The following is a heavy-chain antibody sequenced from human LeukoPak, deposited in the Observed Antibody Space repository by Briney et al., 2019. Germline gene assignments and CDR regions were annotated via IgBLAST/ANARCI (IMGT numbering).Heavy chain of an antibody. CDR2: IRSSGDST. J-gene: IGHJ4*02. Sequence: GGSLRLSCEASGFTFSTYAMIWVRQAPGKALEWVSAIRSSGDSTYYADSVKGRFTISRDNSKNTLYLQMNSLRAEDTAVYYCARVVRYDFWSGFDYWGQGTLVTVSS. V-gene: IGHV3-23*01. D-gene: IGHD3-3*01. CDR1: GFTFSTYA. CDR3: ARVVRYDFWSGFDY.